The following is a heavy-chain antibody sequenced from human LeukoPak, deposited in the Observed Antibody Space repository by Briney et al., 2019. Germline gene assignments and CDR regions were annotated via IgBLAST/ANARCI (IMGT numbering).Heavy chain of an antibody. CDR2: ISSSSSYI. CDR1: GFTFSSYS. Sequence: GGSLRLSCAASGFTFSSYSMNWVRQAPGKGLEWVSSISSSSSYIYYADSVKGRFTISRDNAKNSLYLQMNSLRAEDTAVYYCARDGYSSSWYGEVDYWGQGTLVTVSS. CDR3: ARDGYSSSWYGEVDY. J-gene: IGHJ4*02. V-gene: IGHV3-21*01. D-gene: IGHD6-13*01.